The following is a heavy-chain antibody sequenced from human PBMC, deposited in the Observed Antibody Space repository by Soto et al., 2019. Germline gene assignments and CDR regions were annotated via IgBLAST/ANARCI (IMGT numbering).Heavy chain of an antibody. Sequence: QVQLVQSGAEVKKPGASVKVSCKASGYTFTSYGISWVRQAPGQGLEWMGWISAYNGNTNYAQKLQGRVTRTQDTSTSTAYMELRSLRSDDTAVYYCARTDGSGRYGGAYCYYGMDVWGQVPTVTVSS. D-gene: IGHD3-10*01. CDR1: GYTFTSYG. V-gene: IGHV1-18*01. J-gene: IGHJ6*02. CDR3: ARTDGSGRYGGAYCYYGMDV. CDR2: ISAYNGNT.